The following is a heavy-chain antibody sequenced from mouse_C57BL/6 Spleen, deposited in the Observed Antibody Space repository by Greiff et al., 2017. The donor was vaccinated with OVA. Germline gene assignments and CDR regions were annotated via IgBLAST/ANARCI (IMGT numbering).Heavy chain of an antibody. J-gene: IGHJ2*01. CDR1: GYAFSSSW. D-gene: IGHD4-1*01. CDR2: IYPGDGDT. Sequence: VQLQQSGPELVKPGASVKISCKASGYAFSSSWMNWVKQRPGTGLEWIGRIYPGDGDTNYNGKFKGKATLTADKSSSTAYMQLSSLTSEDSAVYFCARSRVGTSFDYWGQGTTLTGSS. CDR3: ARSRVGTSFDY. V-gene: IGHV1-82*01.